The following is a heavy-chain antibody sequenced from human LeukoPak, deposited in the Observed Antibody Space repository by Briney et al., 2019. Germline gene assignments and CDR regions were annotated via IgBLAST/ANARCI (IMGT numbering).Heavy chain of an antibody. Sequence: SETLSLTCSVSGGSVSSYYWNWVRQTPGKGLEWIGYISHTDTIAYGPSLRSRVTMSLDTSMNQFSLKLHSVTAADTGVYFCARGYCGHEISPVFPSWGQGILVTVSS. D-gene: IGHD2-21*01. CDR1: GGSVSSYY. J-gene: IGHJ5*02. CDR3: ARGYCGHEISPVFPS. CDR2: ISHTDTI. V-gene: IGHV4-59*02.